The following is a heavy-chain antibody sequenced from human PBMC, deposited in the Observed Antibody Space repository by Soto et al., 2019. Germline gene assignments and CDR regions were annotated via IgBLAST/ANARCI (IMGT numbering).Heavy chain of an antibody. CDR2: IYYSGST. Sequence: SETLSLTCTLSGSSISSYYWSWIRPPPGKGLEWIGYIYYSGSTNYNPSLKGRVTISVDTSTNHFSLKLSSVTAADTAVYYCARAGGDYWGQGTLVTVSS. CDR1: GSSISSYY. V-gene: IGHV4-59*01. J-gene: IGHJ4*02. D-gene: IGHD3-10*01. CDR3: ARAGGDY.